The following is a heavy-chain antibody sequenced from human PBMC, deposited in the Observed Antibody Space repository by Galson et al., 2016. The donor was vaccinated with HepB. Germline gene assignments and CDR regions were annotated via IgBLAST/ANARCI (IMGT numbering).Heavy chain of an antibody. D-gene: IGHD6-19*01. J-gene: IGHJ4*02. Sequence: SVKVSCKASGYTLSNYGFTWVRQAPGQGLEWVGWISAYNGKTKYAQKFQGRVTMTTDTATTTGYMELRGLRSDDTAVYYCARAGQGLSRFGYWGQGTLVTVSS. CDR1: GYTLSNYG. V-gene: IGHV1-18*04. CDR2: ISAYNGKT. CDR3: ARAGQGLSRFGY.